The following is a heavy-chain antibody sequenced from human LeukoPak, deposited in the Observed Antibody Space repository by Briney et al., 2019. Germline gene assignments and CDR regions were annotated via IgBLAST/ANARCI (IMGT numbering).Heavy chain of an antibody. CDR1: GGSISSSSYH. CDR3: ARGGRLLWFDVGY. CDR2: IHNSGST. V-gene: IGHV4-39*01. J-gene: IGHJ4*02. D-gene: IGHD3-10*01. Sequence: SETLSLTCTVSGGSISSSSYHWGWIRQPPGKGLEWIGSIHNSGSTYYNPSLKSRVTISVDTSKNQFSLKLSSVTAADTAVHYCARGGRLLWFDVGYWGQGTLVTVSS.